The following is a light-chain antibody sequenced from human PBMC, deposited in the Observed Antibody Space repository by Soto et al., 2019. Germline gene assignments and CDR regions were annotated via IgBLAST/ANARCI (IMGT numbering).Light chain of an antibody. CDR2: GAS. CDR3: QQYGSSPYT. Sequence: ENVLTQSPGTLSLSPGERATLSCRASQSVSSSYLAWYQQKPGQAPRLLIYGASSRATGIPDRFSGSRSGTDFTLTISRLEPEDFAVYYCQQYGSSPYTFGQGTKLEIK. J-gene: IGKJ2*01. V-gene: IGKV3-20*01. CDR1: QSVSSSY.